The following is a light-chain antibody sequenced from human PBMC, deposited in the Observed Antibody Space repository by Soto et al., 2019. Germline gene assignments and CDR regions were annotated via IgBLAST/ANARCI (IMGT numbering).Light chain of an antibody. CDR1: SSDVGGYKY. V-gene: IGLV2-8*01. Sequence: QSALTQPPSASGSPGQSVTISCTGTSSDVGGYKYVSWYQQHPGKATKLMIFEVNKRPSGVPDRFSGSKSGNTASLTVSGLQAEDEADYYCSSYAGINNVGVFGTGTKLTVL. CDR2: EVN. CDR3: SSYAGINNVGV. J-gene: IGLJ1*01.